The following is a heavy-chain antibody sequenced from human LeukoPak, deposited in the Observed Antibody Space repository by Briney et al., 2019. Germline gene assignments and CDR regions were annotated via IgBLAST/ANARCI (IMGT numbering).Heavy chain of an antibody. CDR2: INHSGST. J-gene: IGHJ6*02. D-gene: IGHD6-19*01. CDR3: ASSHSSGWEDGMDV. V-gene: IGHV4-34*01. Sequence: PSETLSLTCAVYGGSFSGYYWSWIRQPPGKGLEWIGEINHSGSTNYNPSLKSRVTMSVDTSKNQFSLKLSSVTAADTAVYYCASSHSSGWEDGMDVWGQGTTVTVSS. CDR1: GGSFSGYY.